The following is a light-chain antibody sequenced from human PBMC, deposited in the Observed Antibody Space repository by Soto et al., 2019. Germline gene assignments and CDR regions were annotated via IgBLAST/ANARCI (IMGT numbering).Light chain of an antibody. Sequence: DIQMTQSPSSLSAAVGDIVTITCRASQGIDTYLAWYQQKPGKVPKLLIYAASTLQSGVPSRFSGSGSGTDFTLTISSLQPEDVATYYCQKYTLAPFTFGPGTKVDIK. J-gene: IGKJ3*01. V-gene: IGKV1-27*01. CDR1: QGIDTY. CDR3: QKYTLAPFT. CDR2: AAS.